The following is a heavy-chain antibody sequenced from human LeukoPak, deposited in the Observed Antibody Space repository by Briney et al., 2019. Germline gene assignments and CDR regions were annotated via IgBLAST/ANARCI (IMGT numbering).Heavy chain of an antibody. D-gene: IGHD3-22*01. V-gene: IGHV1-3*01. Sequence: KFQGRVTITRDTSASTAYMELSSLRSEDTAVYYCARATNYYDSSGYYLRYGFDYWGQGTLVTVSS. J-gene: IGHJ4*02. CDR3: ARATNYYDSSGYYLRYGFDY.